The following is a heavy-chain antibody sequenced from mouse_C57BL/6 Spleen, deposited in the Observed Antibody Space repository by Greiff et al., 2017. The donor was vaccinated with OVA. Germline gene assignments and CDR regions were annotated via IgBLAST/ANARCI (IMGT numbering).Heavy chain of an antibody. CDR3: ARLDYGSSSFGY. CDR2: INPYNGGT. J-gene: IGHJ2*01. CDR1: GYTFTDYY. D-gene: IGHD1-1*01. V-gene: IGHV1-19*01. Sequence: EVQLQQSGPVLVKPGASVKMSCKASGYTFTDYYMNWVKQSHGKSLEWIGVINPYNGGTSYNQKFKGKATLTVDKSSSTAYMELNSLTSEDSAVYYCARLDYGSSSFGYWGQGTTLTVSS.